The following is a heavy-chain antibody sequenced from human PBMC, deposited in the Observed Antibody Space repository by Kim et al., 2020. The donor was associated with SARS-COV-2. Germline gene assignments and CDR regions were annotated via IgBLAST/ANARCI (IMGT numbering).Heavy chain of an antibody. D-gene: IGHD6-13*01. Sequence: ASVKVSCKASGYTFTSYPMHWVRQAPGQRLEWMGWINAGNGNTKYSQNFQGRVTISRDTSASTAYMELSSLTPEDTAVYYCARYSISPAPGHWGQGTLVTVSS. CDR1: GYTFTSYP. CDR3: ARYSISPAPGH. V-gene: IGHV1-3*01. CDR2: INAGNGNT. J-gene: IGHJ4*02.